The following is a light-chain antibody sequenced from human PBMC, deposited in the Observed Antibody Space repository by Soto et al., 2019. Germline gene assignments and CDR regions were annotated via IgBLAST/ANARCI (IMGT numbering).Light chain of an antibody. CDR2: GNS. CDR1: SSNIGAGYD. V-gene: IGLV1-40*01. Sequence: QSVLTQPPSVSGAPGQRVTISCTGSSSNIGAGYDVHWYQQLPGTAPKLLIYGNSNRPSGVPDRSSGSKSGTSASLAITGLQAEDEADYYCQSYDRSLSSWVFGGGTKLTVL. J-gene: IGLJ3*02. CDR3: QSYDRSLSSWV.